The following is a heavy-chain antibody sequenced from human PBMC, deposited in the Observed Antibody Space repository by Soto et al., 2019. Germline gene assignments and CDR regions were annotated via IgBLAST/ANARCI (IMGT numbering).Heavy chain of an antibody. D-gene: IGHD5-12*01. CDR1: GYTFFTYD. J-gene: IGHJ5*02. V-gene: IGHV1-18*01. CDR2: ISTYSGDT. Sequence: QVHLVQSGVEVKTPGASVKVSCQASGYTFFTYDISWVRQAPGQGLEWMGWISTYSGDTKYAEKFQGRVTMTTDTSTTTAYLELRSLRSDDPAVYYCARPPGPTTSENWFDPWGQGTLVTVSS. CDR3: ARPPGPTTSENWFDP.